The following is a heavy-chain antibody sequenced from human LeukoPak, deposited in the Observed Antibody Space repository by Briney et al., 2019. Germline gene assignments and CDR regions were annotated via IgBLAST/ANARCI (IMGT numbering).Heavy chain of an antibody. V-gene: IGHV1-24*01. CDR3: ATDLSGSYFDY. Sequence: XXPGKGLXWMGGFDPEDGETIYAQKFQGRVTMTEDTSTDTAYMGLSSLRSEDTAVYYCATDLSGSYFDYWGQGTLVTVSS. J-gene: IGHJ4*02. CDR2: FDPEDGET. D-gene: IGHD1-26*01.